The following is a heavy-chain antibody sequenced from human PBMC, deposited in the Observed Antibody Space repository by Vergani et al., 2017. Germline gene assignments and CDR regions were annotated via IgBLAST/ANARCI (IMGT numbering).Heavy chain of an antibody. D-gene: IGHD2-15*01. CDR1: QFTFHISA. V-gene: IGHV3-23*01. CDR2: TSCSGGST. J-gene: IGHJ4*02. Sequence: EVQLLESGGGLVQPGGSLRLSCAASQFTFHISAMTWFRQAPGKGLEWVSATSCSGGSTYYADAVKGRFTISRDNSKNTLVLQMNSLRAEDTAVYYCAKVPICSGGNCYSPNFDYWGQGTLVTVSS. CDR3: AKVPICSGGNCYSPNFDY.